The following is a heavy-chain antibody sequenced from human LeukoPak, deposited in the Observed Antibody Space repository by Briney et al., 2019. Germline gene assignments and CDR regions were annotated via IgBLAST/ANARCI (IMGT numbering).Heavy chain of an antibody. CDR3: ARRRYSGSSQHFDY. D-gene: IGHD1-26*01. CDR2: IYYSGST. J-gene: IGHJ4*02. Sequence: SETLSLTCTVSGGSISNYYWSWIRQPPGKELEWIGYIYYSGSTNYNPSLKSRVTISVDTSKNQFSLKLSSVTAADTAAYYCARRRYSGSSQHFDYWGQGTLVTVSS. V-gene: IGHV4-59*01. CDR1: GGSISNYY.